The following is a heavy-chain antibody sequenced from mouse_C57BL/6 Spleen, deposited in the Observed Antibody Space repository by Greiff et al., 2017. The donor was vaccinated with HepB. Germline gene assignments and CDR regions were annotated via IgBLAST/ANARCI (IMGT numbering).Heavy chain of an antibody. CDR2: ISSGGSYT. CDR1: GFTFSSYG. J-gene: IGHJ4*01. D-gene: IGHD2-10*02. Sequence: EVHLVESGGDLVKPGGSLKLSCAASGFTFSSYGMSWVRQTPDKRLEWVATISSGGSYTYYPDSVKGRFTISRDNAKNTLYLQMSSLKSEDTAMYYCARGYGKGAMDYWGQGTSVTVSS. V-gene: IGHV5-6*01. CDR3: ARGYGKGAMDY.